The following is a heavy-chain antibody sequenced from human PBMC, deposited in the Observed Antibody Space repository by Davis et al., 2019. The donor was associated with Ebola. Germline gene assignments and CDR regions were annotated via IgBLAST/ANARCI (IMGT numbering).Heavy chain of an antibody. CDR3: ARVNAVTGYSRFDS. CDR1: GYTFTSYG. D-gene: IGHD3-9*01. J-gene: IGHJ5*01. Sequence: ASVKVSCKASGYTFTSYGISWVRQAPGQGLEWMGWISAYNGNTNYAQKLQGRVTMTTDTSTSTAYMELRSLRSDDTAVYYCARVNAVTGYSRFDSWGQGTRVTVSS. CDR2: ISAYNGNT. V-gene: IGHV1-18*01.